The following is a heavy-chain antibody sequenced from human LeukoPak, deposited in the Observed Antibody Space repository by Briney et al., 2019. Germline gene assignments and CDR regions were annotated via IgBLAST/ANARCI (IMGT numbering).Heavy chain of an antibody. V-gene: IGHV1-18*01. CDR2: VSAYNGYT. CDR3: ARDKAVTTEVTQHFQH. D-gene: IGHD4-23*01. Sequence: GASVKVSCKASGYTFTNYGISWVRQTPGQGVEWMGWVSAYNGYTDYAQKLQFRVTMTTDTSTSTAYMELRSLRSDDTAVYYCARDKAVTTEVTQHFQHWGQGTLVTVSS. CDR1: GYTFTNYG. J-gene: IGHJ1*01.